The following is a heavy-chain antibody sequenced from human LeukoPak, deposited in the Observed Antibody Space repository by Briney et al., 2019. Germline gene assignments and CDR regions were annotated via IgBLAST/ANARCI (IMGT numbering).Heavy chain of an antibody. CDR1: GFTFSSYS. CDR2: ISGSNSYI. V-gene: IGHV3-21*04. Sequence: PGGSLRPSCAASGFTFSSYSMNWVRQAPGKGLEWVSSISGSNSYIYYADSMKGRFTISRDNAKNSLYLQMNSLRAEDTAVYYCARDSYGDANFDSWGQGTLVTVSS. D-gene: IGHD4-17*01. CDR3: ARDSYGDANFDS. J-gene: IGHJ4*02.